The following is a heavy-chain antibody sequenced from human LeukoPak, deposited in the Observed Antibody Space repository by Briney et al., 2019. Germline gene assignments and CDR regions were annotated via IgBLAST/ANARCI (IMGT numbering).Heavy chain of an antibody. Sequence: SETLSLTCAVYGGSFSGYYWSWIRQPPGKGLGWIVEINHSGSTNYNPSLKSRVTISVDTSKNQFSLKLSSVTAADTAVYYCARGPGSSIAARLHDYWGQGTLVTVSS. CDR2: INHSGST. CDR3: ARGPGSSIAARLHDY. V-gene: IGHV4-34*01. CDR1: GGSFSGYY. J-gene: IGHJ4*02. D-gene: IGHD6-6*01.